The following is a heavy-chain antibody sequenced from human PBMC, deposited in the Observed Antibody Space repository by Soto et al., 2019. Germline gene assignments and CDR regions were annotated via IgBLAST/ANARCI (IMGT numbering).Heavy chain of an antibody. CDR3: ARGGVPVGDYYYYYGMDV. J-gene: IGHJ6*02. CDR2: MNPNSGNT. D-gene: IGHD2-8*01. Sequence: ASVKVSCKASGYTFTSYDINWVRQATGRGLEWMGWMNPNSGNTGYAQKFQGRVTMTRNTSISTAYMELSSLRSEDTAVYYCARGGVPVGDYYYYYGMDVWGQGTTVTVSS. CDR1: GYTFTSYD. V-gene: IGHV1-8*01.